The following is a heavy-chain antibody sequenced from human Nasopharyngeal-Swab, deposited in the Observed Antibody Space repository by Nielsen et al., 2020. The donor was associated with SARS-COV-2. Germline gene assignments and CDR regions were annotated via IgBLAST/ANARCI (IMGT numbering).Heavy chain of an antibody. V-gene: IGHV3-74*01. J-gene: IGHJ4*02. CDR2: INSDGSTK. CDR3: GRAGSYRIDY. CDR1: GFTFSSYW. D-gene: IGHD1-14*01. Sequence: GESLKISCAASGFTFSSYWMQWVRQPPGKGLEWVARINSDGSTKDHADSPQGRFTISRDNAKNEVYLQLNGLRDEDTAVYYCGRAGSYRIDYWGQGTLVTVSS.